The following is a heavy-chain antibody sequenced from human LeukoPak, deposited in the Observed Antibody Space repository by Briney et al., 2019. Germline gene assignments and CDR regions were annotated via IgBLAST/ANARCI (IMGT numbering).Heavy chain of an antibody. CDR1: GLTFSSYW. Sequence: GGSLRLSCAASGLTFSSYWMTWVRQAPGKGLEWVANIKQDGSEKYYVDSVKGRFTISRDNANNSLYLQMNSLRAEDTAVYYCASDRVLGSGSLDNWGQGTLVTVSS. D-gene: IGHD3-10*01. V-gene: IGHV3-7*01. CDR2: IKQDGSEK. J-gene: IGHJ4*02. CDR3: ASDRVLGSGSLDN.